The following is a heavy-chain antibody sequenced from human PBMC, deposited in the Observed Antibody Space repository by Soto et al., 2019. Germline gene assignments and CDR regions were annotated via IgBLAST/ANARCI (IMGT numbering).Heavy chain of an antibody. J-gene: IGHJ5*02. CDR2: ILSSGASI. CDR3: AGDIVGATKWFDP. CDR1: GVTFSSFS. Sequence: GGSLRLSCAASGVTFSSFSFNWVRQAPGKGLEWVSFILSSGASIYYADSVKGRFTISRDNAKNSLYLQMNSLKDEDTAVYYCAGDIVGATKWFDPWGQGTLVTVSS. D-gene: IGHD1-26*01. V-gene: IGHV3-21*01.